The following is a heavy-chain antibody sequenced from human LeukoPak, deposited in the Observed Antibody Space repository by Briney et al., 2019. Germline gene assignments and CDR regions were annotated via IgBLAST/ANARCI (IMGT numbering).Heavy chain of an antibody. CDR3: AKDPNGDYVGAFDF. CDR1: GFTFSSYG. J-gene: IGHJ3*01. CDR2: IKGDGGGA. V-gene: IGHV3-23*01. D-gene: IGHD4-17*01. Sequence: GGSLRLSCAASGFTFSSYGMIWVRQAPGKGLEWVSDIKGDGGGAHYADSVKGRFTISRDNSKNTLYLQMNSLRVEDTAIYYCAKDPNGDYVGAFDFWGQGTMVTVSS.